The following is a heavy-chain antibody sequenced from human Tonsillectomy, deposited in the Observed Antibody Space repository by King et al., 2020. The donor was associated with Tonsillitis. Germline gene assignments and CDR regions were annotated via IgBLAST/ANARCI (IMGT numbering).Heavy chain of an antibody. V-gene: IGHV3-11*05. CDR3: AGDGGWYWGTAGFDY. J-gene: IGHJ4*02. D-gene: IGHD6-19*01. CDR1: GFTFSDYY. Sequence: VQLVESGGGLVKPGGSLRLSCAASGFTFSDYYMSWIRQAPGKGLEWVSYISTSSSYTNYADSVKGRFTISRDNAKNSLYLQKNSLRAEDTAVYYCAGDGGWYWGTAGFDYWGQGTLVTVSS. CDR2: ISTSSSYT.